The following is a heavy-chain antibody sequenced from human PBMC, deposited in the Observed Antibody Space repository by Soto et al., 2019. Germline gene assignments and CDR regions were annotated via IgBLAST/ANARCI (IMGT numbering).Heavy chain of an antibody. CDR2: IYSGGST. CDR3: ARDRKTYYYDSSGSNYYYYYIDF. D-gene: IGHD3-22*01. V-gene: IGHV3-53*02. Sequence: EVQLVETGGGLIQPGGSLRLSCAASGFTVSSNYMSWVRQAPGKGLEWVSVIYSGGSTYYADSVKGRVTITSDDAKNTLYLKINSLRAEDTAVYYCARDRKTYYYDSSGSNYYYYYIDFWGKGTTVTVSS. CDR1: GFTVSSNY. J-gene: IGHJ6*03.